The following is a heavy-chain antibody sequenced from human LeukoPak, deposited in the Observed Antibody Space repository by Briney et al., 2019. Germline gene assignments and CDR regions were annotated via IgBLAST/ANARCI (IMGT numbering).Heavy chain of an antibody. V-gene: IGHV3-30*18. J-gene: IGHJ4*02. D-gene: IGHD4-23*01. CDR1: GFTFSGYG. Sequence: GGSLRLSCAASGFTFSGYGMHWVRQAPGKGLEWVAVISYDGSNKYYADSVKGRFTISSDNSKNTLYLEISSLRAEDTAVYYCGKGLTVVYIDYWGQGTLVTVSS. CDR2: ISYDGSNK. CDR3: GKGLTVVYIDY.